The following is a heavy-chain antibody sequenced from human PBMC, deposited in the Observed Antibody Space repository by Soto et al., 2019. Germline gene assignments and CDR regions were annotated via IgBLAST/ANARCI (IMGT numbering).Heavy chain of an antibody. Sequence: SETLSLTCTVSGGSISSYYWSWIRQPAGKGLEWIGRIYTSGSTNYNPSLKSRVTMSVDTSKNQFSLKLSSVTAADTAVYHCARDSIFGVVIIEYYFDYWGQGTLVTVSS. V-gene: IGHV4-4*07. D-gene: IGHD3-3*01. J-gene: IGHJ4*02. CDR2: IYTSGST. CDR3: ARDSIFGVVIIEYYFDY. CDR1: GGSISSYY.